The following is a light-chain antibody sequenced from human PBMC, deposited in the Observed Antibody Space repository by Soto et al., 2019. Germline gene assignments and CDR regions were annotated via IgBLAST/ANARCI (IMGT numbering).Light chain of an antibody. Sequence: QSVLTQPASVSGSPGQSITISCTGTSSDVGGYNYVSWYQQNPGKAPKLMIYEVSNRPSGVSNRFSGSKSGNTASLTISGLQAVDEADSYCGSFTSITTWVFGGGTKLTVL. J-gene: IGLJ3*02. CDR2: EVS. CDR3: GSFTSITTWV. CDR1: SSDVGGYNY. V-gene: IGLV2-14*01.